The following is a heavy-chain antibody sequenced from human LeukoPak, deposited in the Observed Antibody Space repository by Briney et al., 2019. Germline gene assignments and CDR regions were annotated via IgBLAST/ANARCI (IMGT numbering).Heavy chain of an antibody. V-gene: IGHV1-18*01. CDR2: ISAYNGNT. J-gene: IGHJ6*03. Sequence: GASVKVSCKASGYTFTSYGISWVRQAPGQGLEWMGWISAYNGNTNYAQKLQGRGTMTTDTSTSTAYMEMRKLRSDDTAVYYCARSFYGDYYYYYYMDVWGKGTTVTVSS. CDR3: ARSFYGDYYYYYYMDV. CDR1: GYTFTSYG. D-gene: IGHD4-17*01.